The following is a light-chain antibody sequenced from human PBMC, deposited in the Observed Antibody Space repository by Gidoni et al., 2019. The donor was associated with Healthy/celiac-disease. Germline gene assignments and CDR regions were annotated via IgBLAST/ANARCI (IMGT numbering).Light chain of an antibody. CDR2: GAS. CDR3: QQYGSSLYT. J-gene: IGKJ2*01. V-gene: IGKV3-20*01. Sequence: EIVLTQSPGTRSLSPGEPATLSCRASQSVSSSYLAWYQQKPGQALRLLIYGASSRATGIPDRFSGSGSGTDFTLTISRLEPEDCAVYYCQQYGSSLYTFGQGTKLEIK. CDR1: QSVSSSY.